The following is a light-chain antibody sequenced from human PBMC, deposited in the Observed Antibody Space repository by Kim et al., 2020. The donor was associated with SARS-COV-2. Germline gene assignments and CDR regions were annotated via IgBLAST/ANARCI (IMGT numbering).Light chain of an antibody. J-gene: IGLJ1*01. CDR1: SSNVGGYNY. V-gene: IGLV2-14*01. Sequence: GQSETISRTGTSSNVGGYNYVSWYHHNPGKAPKLMIYEVSNRPSGVSNRFSGSKSDNTASLTISGLQAEDEADYYCSSYTSSSTYVFGTGTKVTVL. CDR2: EVS. CDR3: SSYTSSSTYV.